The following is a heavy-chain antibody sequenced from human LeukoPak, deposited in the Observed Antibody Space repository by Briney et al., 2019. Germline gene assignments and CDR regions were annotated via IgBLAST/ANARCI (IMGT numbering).Heavy chain of an antibody. Sequence: SETLSLTCTVSGVSISSYHWAWIRQPPGEGLEWIGHIYNSGSTNYNPSLRGRVTISLDTSKNQVSLKLSSVTAADTAMYYCARKDGDGWGQGTLVTVSS. CDR1: GVSISSYH. CDR2: IYNSGST. V-gene: IGHV4-59*01. CDR3: ARKDGDG. D-gene: IGHD5-24*01. J-gene: IGHJ4*02.